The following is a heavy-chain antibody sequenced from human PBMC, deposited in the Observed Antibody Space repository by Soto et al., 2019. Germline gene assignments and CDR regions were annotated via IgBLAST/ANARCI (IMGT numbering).Heavy chain of an antibody. Sequence: SETLSLTCSIYSGSFSGYYWSWIRQPPGKGLEWIGEISQSGNTNYSPSLKSRVSISIDTSKKRFSLNLASVSAADTAVYYCARAPKVSGSSQTRPDFWGQGTLVTVSS. V-gene: IGHV4-34*01. CDR3: ARAPKVSGSSQTRPDF. D-gene: IGHD6-6*01. CDR1: SGSFSGYY. J-gene: IGHJ4*02. CDR2: ISQSGNT.